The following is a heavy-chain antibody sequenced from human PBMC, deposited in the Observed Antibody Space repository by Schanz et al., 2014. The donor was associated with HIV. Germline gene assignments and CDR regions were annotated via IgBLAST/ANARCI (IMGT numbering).Heavy chain of an antibody. CDR1: GFTFSSYG. J-gene: IGHJ6*02. CDR3: TRGRFLERGGMDV. V-gene: IGHV3-33*01. CDR2: IWFDGRNK. D-gene: IGHD3-3*01. Sequence: QVQLVESGGGVVQPGRSLRLSCAASGFTFSSYGMHWVRQAPGKGLEWVAVIWFDGRNKYYGDSVKGRFMISRANSNNTLYLQMNSLRAEDTAVYFCTRGRFLERGGMDVWGQGTAVTVSS.